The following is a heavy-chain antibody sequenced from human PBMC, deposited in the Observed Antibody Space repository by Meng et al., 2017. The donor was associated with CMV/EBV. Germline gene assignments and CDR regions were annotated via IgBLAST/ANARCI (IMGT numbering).Heavy chain of an antibody. V-gene: IGHV1-69*12. CDR1: GGNFSSYA. CDR3: AREGALAYFDY. D-gene: IGHD5-12*01. J-gene: IGHJ4*02. CDR2: IIPIFGTA. Sequence: QAQLVQSGAEVKKPGSSVKVSCKASGGNFSSYAISWVRQAPGQGLEWMRGIIPIFGTANYAQKFQGRVTITADESTSTAYMELSSLRSEDTAVYYCAREGALAYFDYWGQGTLVTVSS.